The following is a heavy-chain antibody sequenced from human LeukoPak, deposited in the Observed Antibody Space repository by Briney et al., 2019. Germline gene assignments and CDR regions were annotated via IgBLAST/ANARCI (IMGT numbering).Heavy chain of an antibody. V-gene: IGHV1-18*01. CDR1: GYSFTSYG. D-gene: IGHD1-26*01. CDR2: ISAYNGNT. CDR3: ARDAIVGATTLDY. J-gene: IGHJ4*02. Sequence: GESLKISCKGSGYSFTSYGISWVRQAPGQGLEWMGWISAYNGNTNYAQKLQGRVTMTTDTSTSTAYMELRSLRSDDTAVYYCARDAIVGATTLDYWGQGTLVTVSS.